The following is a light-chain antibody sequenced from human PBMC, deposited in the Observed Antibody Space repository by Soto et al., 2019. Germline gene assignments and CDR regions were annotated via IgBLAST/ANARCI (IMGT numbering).Light chain of an antibody. V-gene: IGKV1-5*03. Sequence: DIQMTQSPSTLSASVGDRVTVTCRASQNINSWLAWYQQKPGKAPKLLIYKASTLESGVPSRLSGCGSGTDFTLTINSLQPDDFATYYCQQYTSYSPYTFGQGTKLEI. CDR1: QNINSW. CDR2: KAS. CDR3: QQYTSYSPYT. J-gene: IGKJ2*01.